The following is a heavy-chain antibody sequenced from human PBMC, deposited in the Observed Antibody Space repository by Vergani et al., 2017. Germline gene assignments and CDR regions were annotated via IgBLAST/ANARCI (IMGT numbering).Heavy chain of an antibody. CDR2: IWYDGSNK. J-gene: IGHJ4*02. CDR3: AREGWDDSSGYYTYYFDY. V-gene: IGHV3-33*01. Sequence: VQLVESGGGLVQPGGSLRLSCAASGFTFSSYGMHWVRQAPGKGLEWVAVIWYDGSNKYYADSVKGRFTISRDNSKNTLYLQMNSLRAEDTAVYYCAREGWDDSSGYYTYYFDYWGQGTLVTVSS. D-gene: IGHD3-22*01. CDR1: GFTFSSYG.